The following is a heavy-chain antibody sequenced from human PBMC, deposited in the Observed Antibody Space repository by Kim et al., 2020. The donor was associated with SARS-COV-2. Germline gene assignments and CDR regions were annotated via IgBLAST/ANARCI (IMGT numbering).Heavy chain of an antibody. CDR3: ARSSGSYYWFDP. D-gene: IGHD1-26*01. J-gene: IGHJ5*02. V-gene: IGHV1-69*01. Sequence: NSEQKFQGRVTITADESTSTAYMELSSLRSEDTAVYYCARSSGSYYWFDPWGQGTLVTVSS.